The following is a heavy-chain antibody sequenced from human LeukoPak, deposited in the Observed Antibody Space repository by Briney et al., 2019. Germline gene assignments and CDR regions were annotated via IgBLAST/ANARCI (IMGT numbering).Heavy chain of an antibody. CDR1: GFTFSTYS. V-gene: IGHV3-21*01. J-gene: IGHJ6*02. CDR3: ARDPPGDYGMDV. Sequence: GWSLRLSCAASGFTFSTYSMNWVRQAPGKGLESVSSITSSSTYIYYADSVKGRFTISRDNAENSLFLQMNSLRVEDTAVYYCARDPPGDYGMDVWGQRTTVTVSS. D-gene: IGHD2-21*01. CDR2: ITSSSTYI.